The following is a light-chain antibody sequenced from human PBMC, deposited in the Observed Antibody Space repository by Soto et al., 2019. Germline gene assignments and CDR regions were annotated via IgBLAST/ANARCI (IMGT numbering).Light chain of an antibody. CDR3: HHYVTWPLT. CDR2: DTS. CDR1: QGSGDT. V-gene: IGKV3-15*01. Sequence: EIVMTQSPATLSVSPGEVATLSCRASQGSGDTLAWYQQKPGQTPRLLIYDTSIRATGVPARFSGSRSGAEFALTISSLQSEDFAVYYWHHYVTWPLTFGGGTKVE. J-gene: IGKJ4*01.